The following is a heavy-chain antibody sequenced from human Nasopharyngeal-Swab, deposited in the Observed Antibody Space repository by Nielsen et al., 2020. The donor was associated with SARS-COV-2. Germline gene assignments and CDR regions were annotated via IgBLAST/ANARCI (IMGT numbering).Heavy chain of an antibody. J-gene: IGHJ3*02. CDR2: IHHSGST. CDR3: ARPGVWFGELKNDAFDI. D-gene: IGHD3-10*01. V-gene: IGHV4-55*01. Sequence: WIRQPPGKGLEWIGEIHHSGSTYYNPSLKSRITMSVDTSKNQFYLKLSSVTAADTAVYYCARPGVWFGELKNDAFDIWGQGTMVTVSS.